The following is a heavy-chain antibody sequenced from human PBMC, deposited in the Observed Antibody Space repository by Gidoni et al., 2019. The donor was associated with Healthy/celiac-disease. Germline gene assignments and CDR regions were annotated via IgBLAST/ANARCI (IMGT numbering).Heavy chain of an antibody. Sequence: QVQLQESGPGLVKPSEALSLTCTVCGGSISSYYWSWIRQPPGKGLEWIGYIYYSGSTNYNPSLQSRVTISVDTSKNPFSLKLSSVTAADTAVYYCASEGFARDGYDTWGQGTLVTVSS. J-gene: IGHJ5*02. CDR2: IYYSGST. D-gene: IGHD5-12*01. V-gene: IGHV4-59*01. CDR1: GGSISSYY. CDR3: ASEGFARDGYDT.